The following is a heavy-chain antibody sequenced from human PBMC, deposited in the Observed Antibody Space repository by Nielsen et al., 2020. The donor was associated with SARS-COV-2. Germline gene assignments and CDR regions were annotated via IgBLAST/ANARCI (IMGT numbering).Heavy chain of an antibody. V-gene: IGHV3-30-3*01. D-gene: IGHD3-10*01. CDR3: ARAIVVVRGVIITQYHYYFDY. J-gene: IGHJ4*02. Sequence: WIRQPPGKGLEWVAVISYDGSNKYYADSVKGRFTISRDNSKNTLYLQMNSLRAEDTAVYYCARAIVVVRGVIITQYHYYFDYWGQGTLVTVSS. CDR2: ISYDGSNK.